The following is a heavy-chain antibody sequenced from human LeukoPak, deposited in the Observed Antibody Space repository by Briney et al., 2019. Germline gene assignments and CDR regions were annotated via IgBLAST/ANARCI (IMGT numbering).Heavy chain of an antibody. J-gene: IGHJ4*02. Sequence: GGSLRLSCAASGYTFSRYWIHWVRQAPGKGLVWVSRINTDGTITTYADSVKGRFTISRDNSKNTLYLQMNSLRAEDTAVYYCARPPTYYYDSSGYSLDYWGQGTLVTVSS. CDR2: INTDGTIT. D-gene: IGHD3-22*01. CDR3: ARPPTYYYDSSGYSLDY. V-gene: IGHV3-74*01. CDR1: GYTFSRYW.